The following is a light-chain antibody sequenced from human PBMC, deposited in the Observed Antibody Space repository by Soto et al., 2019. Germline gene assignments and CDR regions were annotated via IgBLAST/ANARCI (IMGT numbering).Light chain of an antibody. CDR3: QQRNVWPPVT. CDR1: PSVTNF. V-gene: IGKV3-11*01. J-gene: IGKJ5*01. CDR2: GAF. Sequence: EIVLTQSPATLSLSPGERATLSCRASPSVTNFLAWYQQKPGQAPRLLIYGAFNRATGIPARFSGSGSGTDVTLTISSLEPEDSAVYYCQQRNVWPPVTFGQGPRLEIK.